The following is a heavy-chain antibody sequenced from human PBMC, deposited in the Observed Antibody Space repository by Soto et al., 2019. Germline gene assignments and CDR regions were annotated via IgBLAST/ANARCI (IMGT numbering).Heavy chain of an antibody. D-gene: IGHD6-19*01. V-gene: IGHV1-2*02. CDR3: ARDQSPSSGWPGMDI. J-gene: IGHJ6*02. CDR2: INPNSGGT. CDR1: GYTFTDYY. Sequence: ASVKVSCKASGYTFTDYYMHWVRQAPGQGLEWMGWINPNSGGTNYAQKFQGRVTMTRDTSISTAYMELNRLRSDDTAVYYCARDQSPSSGWPGMDIWGQGTTVTVSS.